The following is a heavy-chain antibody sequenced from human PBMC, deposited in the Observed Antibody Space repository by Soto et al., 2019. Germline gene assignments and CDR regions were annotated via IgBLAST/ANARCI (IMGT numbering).Heavy chain of an antibody. CDR1: GYTFTGYY. D-gene: IGHD2-15*01. J-gene: IGHJ6*04. Sequence: ASVKVSCKASGYTFTGYYMHWVRQAPGQGLEWMGWINPNSGGTNYAQKFQGWVTMTRDTSISTAYMELSRLRSDDTAVYYCARGVIGFVCWVNYQYYCSMHVWGTGTTVTGSS. V-gene: IGHV1-2*04. CDR2: INPNSGGT. CDR3: ARGVIGFVCWVNYQYYCSMHV.